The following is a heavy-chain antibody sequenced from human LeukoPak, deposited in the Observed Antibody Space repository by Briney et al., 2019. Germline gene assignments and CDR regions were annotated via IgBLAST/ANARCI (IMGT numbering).Heavy chain of an antibody. D-gene: IGHD6-13*01. CDR1: GFTFTSYW. V-gene: IGHV3-7*01. Sequence: QPGGSLRLSCAASGFTFTSYWMTWVRQAPGKGLEWVANIKQDGSEKYYVDSVKGRFTISRDNAKNSLYLQMNSLRAEDTAVYYCARDWPSIAAAGYCDYWGQGTLVTVSS. CDR3: ARDWPSIAAAGYCDY. CDR2: IKQDGSEK. J-gene: IGHJ4*02.